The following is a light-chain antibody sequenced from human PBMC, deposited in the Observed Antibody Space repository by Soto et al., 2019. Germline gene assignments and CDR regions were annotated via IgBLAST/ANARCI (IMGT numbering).Light chain of an antibody. CDR3: HHYNNWPPWT. CDR1: QSVSSN. Sequence: EKVVTQSPATLSVSPGERAALSCRASQSVSSNLAWYQPKPGQAPRLLIYGASTRATDIPARFSGSGSGTEFTLIISSLQSEEFALSYCHHYNNWPPWTFGQGTK. J-gene: IGKJ1*01. CDR2: GAS. V-gene: IGKV3-15*01.